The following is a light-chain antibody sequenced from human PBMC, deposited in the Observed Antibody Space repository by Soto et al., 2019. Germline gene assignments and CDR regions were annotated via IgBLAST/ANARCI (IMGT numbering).Light chain of an antibody. J-gene: IGKJ2*01. Sequence: EIVVTQSPGTLSLSPGERATLSCRASQSISSSYLAWYQQKPGQAPRLLIYGASNRATGIPDRFSGSGSGTDFTLTISRLEPEDFAVYYCQQYVNSLYTFGQGTTLEIK. V-gene: IGKV3-20*01. CDR1: QSISSSY. CDR2: GAS. CDR3: QQYVNSLYT.